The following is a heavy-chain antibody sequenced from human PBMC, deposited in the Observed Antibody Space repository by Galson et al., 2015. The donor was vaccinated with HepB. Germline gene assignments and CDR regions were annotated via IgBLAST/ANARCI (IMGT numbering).Heavy chain of an antibody. CDR3: AKDSSRQWLPLYYFDY. Sequence: SLRLSCAASGFTFDDYAMHWVRQAPGKGLEWVSSISWNTGSIGYADSVKGRFTISRDNAKNSLYLQMNSLRAEDTALYYCAKDSSRQWLPLYYFDYWGQGTLVTVSS. J-gene: IGHJ4*02. CDR1: GFTFDDYA. CDR2: ISWNTGSI. V-gene: IGHV3-9*01. D-gene: IGHD6-19*01.